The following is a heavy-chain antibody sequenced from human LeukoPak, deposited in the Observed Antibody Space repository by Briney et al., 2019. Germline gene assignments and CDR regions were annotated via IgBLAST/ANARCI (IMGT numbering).Heavy chain of an antibody. Sequence: GGSLRLSCAASGFTFGDYWMHWVRQAPGKGLLWVSRISDDGSTANYADSVQGRFTISRDNAKNSLYLQMNSLRVEDTAVYYCARASGGLDYWGQGTLVTVSS. J-gene: IGHJ4*02. CDR3: ARASGGLDY. D-gene: IGHD2-8*02. CDR2: ISDDGSTA. CDR1: GFTFGDYW. V-gene: IGHV3-74*01.